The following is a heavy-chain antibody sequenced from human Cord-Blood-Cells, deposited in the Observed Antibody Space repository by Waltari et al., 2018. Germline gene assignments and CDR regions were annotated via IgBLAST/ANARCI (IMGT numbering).Heavy chain of an antibody. Sequence: EVQLVASGGGLVKPGGALRLSCAASGFTFSSYSMNWVRQAPGKGLDWVSSISSSSSYIYYADSVKGRFTISRDNAKNSLYLQMNSLSAEDTAVYYCARDRGYGDYGYWGQGTLVTVSS. J-gene: IGHJ4*02. CDR3: ARDRGYGDYGY. CDR2: ISSSSSYI. D-gene: IGHD4-17*01. CDR1: GFTFSSYS. V-gene: IGHV3-21*01.